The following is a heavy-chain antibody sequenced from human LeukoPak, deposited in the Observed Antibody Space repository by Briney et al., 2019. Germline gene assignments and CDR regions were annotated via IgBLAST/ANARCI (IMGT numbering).Heavy chain of an antibody. CDR2: ISYDGSNK. V-gene: IGHV3-30-3*01. D-gene: IGHD4-17*01. Sequence: PGGSLRLSCAASGFTFSSYAMHWVRQAPGKGLEWVAVISYDGSNKYYADSVKGRFTISRDNSKNTLYLQMNSLRAEDTAVYYCARDETTVTTESAFDIWGQGTMVTVSS. CDR3: ARDETTVTTESAFDI. J-gene: IGHJ3*02. CDR1: GFTFSSYA.